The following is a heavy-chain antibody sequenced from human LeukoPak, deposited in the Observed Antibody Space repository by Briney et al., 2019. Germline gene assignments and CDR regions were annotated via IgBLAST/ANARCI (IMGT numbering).Heavy chain of an antibody. V-gene: IGHV4-34*01. CDR3: ARGQGWFDP. J-gene: IGHJ5*02. CDR1: GGSFSGYY. Sequence: SETLSLTCAVYGGSFSGYYWSWIRQPPGKGLEWIGEINHSGSTNYNPSLKSRVTISVDTSKNQFSLKLSSVTAADTAVYYCARGQGWFDPWGQGTLVTVFS. CDR2: INHSGST.